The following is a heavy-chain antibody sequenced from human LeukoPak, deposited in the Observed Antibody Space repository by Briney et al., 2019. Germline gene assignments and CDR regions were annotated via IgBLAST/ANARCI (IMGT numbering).Heavy chain of an antibody. CDR2: ISTSSSYI. Sequence: GGSLRLSCAASGFTFSSYNMNWVRQAPGKGLEWVSFISTSSSYIYYADSVKGRFTISRDNAKNSLYLQMNSLRAEDTAVYYCARENLDAFDIWGQGTMVTVSS. V-gene: IGHV3-21*01. CDR1: GFTFSSYN. J-gene: IGHJ3*02. CDR3: ARENLDAFDI.